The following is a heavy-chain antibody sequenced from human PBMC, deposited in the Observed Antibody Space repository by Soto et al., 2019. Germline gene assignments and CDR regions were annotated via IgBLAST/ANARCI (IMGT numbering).Heavy chain of an antibody. CDR1: GYTFTSYA. CDR2: INAGNGNT. V-gene: IGHV1-3*01. Sequence: ASVKVSCKASGYTFTSYAMHWVRQAPGQRLEWMGWINAGNGNTKYSQKFQGRVTITRDTSASTAYMELSSLRSEDTAVYYCARGREWELLPSGSVTYYYYGMEVWGQGTTVTVSS. J-gene: IGHJ6*01. D-gene: IGHD1-26*01. CDR3: ARGREWELLPSGSVTYYYYGMEV.